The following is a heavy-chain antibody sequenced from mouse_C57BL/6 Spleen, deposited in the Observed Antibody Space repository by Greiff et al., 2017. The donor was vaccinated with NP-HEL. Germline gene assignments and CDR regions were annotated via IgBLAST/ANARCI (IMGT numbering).Heavy chain of an antibody. Sequence: VKLQESGPELVKPGASVKISCKASGYAFSSSWMNWVKQRPGKGLEWIGRIYPGDGDTNYNGKFKGKATLTADKSSSTAYMQLSSLTSEDSAVYFCAREAAQALFAYWGQGTLVTVSA. CDR1: GYAFSSSW. V-gene: IGHV1-82*01. J-gene: IGHJ3*01. D-gene: IGHD3-2*02. CDR2: IYPGDGDT. CDR3: AREAAQALFAY.